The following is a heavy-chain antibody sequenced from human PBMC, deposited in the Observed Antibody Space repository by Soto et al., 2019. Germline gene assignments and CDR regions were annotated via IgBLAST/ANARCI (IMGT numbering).Heavy chain of an antibody. CDR3: TRLISAAPDY. J-gene: IGHJ4*02. CDR2: IRDRAFSYAT. Sequence: EVLLVESGGGLVQPGGSLKLSCAASGFVFKDSSIHWVRQASGKGLEWVGRIRDRAFSYATAYAASVKGRFTISRDDSTNTAYLQMNSLKTEDTAIYYCTRLISAAPDYWGQGTLVTVSS. V-gene: IGHV3-73*01. CDR1: GFVFKDSS. D-gene: IGHD3-10*01.